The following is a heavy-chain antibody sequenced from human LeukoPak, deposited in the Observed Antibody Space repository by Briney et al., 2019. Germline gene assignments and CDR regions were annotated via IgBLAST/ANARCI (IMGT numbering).Heavy chain of an antibody. J-gene: IGHJ4*02. Sequence: GESLKISCKGSGYNFAHDWIAWVRQMPGKGLEWMGIIYPDDSDIRYSPSVQGQVTFSADKSINTAYVQWSSLKASDSGVYYCARGPYDMTGYFKGIFDYWGQGSLVTVSS. V-gene: IGHV5-51*01. CDR2: IYPDDSDI. CDR3: ARGPYDMTGYFKGIFDY. D-gene: IGHD3-9*01. CDR1: GYNFAHDW.